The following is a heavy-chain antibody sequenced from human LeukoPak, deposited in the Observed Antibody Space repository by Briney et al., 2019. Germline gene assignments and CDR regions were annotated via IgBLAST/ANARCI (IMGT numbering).Heavy chain of an antibody. CDR2: INPNSGGT. J-gene: IGHJ4*02. V-gene: IGHV1-2*06. D-gene: IGHD6-13*01. CDR1: GYTFTGYY. CDR3: ARIAAVDLSD. Sequence: GASVKVSCKASGYTFTGYYMHWVRQAPGQGLEWMGRINPNSGGTNYAQKFQGRVTITMATYISTAYMELSRLRSDDTAVYYCARIAAVDLSDWGQGTLVTVSS.